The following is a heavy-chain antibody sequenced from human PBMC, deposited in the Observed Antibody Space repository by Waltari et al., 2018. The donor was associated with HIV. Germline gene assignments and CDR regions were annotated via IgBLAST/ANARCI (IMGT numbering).Heavy chain of an antibody. CDR2: IWYDGSNK. J-gene: IGHJ4*02. CDR1: GCPFSNSN. CDR3: ARALRGPYYYFDY. D-gene: IGHD2-21*01. V-gene: IGHV3-33*01. Sequence: QVQLVESGGGVVQPGRALILSCAASGCPFSNSNIHWVRQAPGKGLEWVSYIWYDGSNKFYADSVKGRFTISRDSSQNTVYLQMNRLRVEDTAVYYCARALRGPYYYFDYGGQGTLVTVSS.